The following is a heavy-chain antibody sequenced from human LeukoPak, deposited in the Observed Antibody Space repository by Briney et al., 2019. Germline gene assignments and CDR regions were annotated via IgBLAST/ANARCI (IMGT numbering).Heavy chain of an antibody. V-gene: IGHV3-7*01. D-gene: IGHD2-21*01. J-gene: IGHJ6*03. Sequence: PGGSLRLSCEGSGFTFSNYWMSWVRQAPGKGLEWVANIQQHGSETYYGDSVKGRFTISRDNAKNSLYLQMNSLRAEDTAVYYCARTCGGFRHYYYYMDVWGKGTTVTVSS. CDR2: IQQHGSET. CDR1: GFTFSNYW. CDR3: ARTCGGFRHYYYYMDV.